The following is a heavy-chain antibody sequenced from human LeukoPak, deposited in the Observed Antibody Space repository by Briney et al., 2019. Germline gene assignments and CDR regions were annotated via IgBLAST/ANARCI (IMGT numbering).Heavy chain of an antibody. CDR2: ISSSGSTT. CDR1: GFTFSSHG. V-gene: IGHV3-23*01. Sequence: PGGSLRLSCAASGFTFSSHGMSWVRQAPGKGLEWVSAISSSGSTTYCADSVKGRFTISRDNSKNTLYLQMDSLRAEDTAIYSCAKDREVASAGAADSWGQGTQVTVSS. CDR3: AKDREVASAGAADS. J-gene: IGHJ4*02. D-gene: IGHD6-13*01.